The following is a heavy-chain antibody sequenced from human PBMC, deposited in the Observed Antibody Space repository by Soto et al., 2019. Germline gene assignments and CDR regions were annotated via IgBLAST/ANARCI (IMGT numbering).Heavy chain of an antibody. J-gene: IGHJ6*02. CDR1: GGTFSSYA. CDR2: IIPIFGTA. D-gene: IGHD6-6*01. Sequence: QVQLVQSGAEVKKPGSSVKVSCKASGGTFSSYAISWVRQAPGQGLEWMGGIIPIFGTANYAQKFQGRVTITADESTSTAYMELSSLRSEDTAVYYCATYISSSQGYYYYGMDVWGQGTTVTVSS. V-gene: IGHV1-69*01. CDR3: ATYISSSQGYYYYGMDV.